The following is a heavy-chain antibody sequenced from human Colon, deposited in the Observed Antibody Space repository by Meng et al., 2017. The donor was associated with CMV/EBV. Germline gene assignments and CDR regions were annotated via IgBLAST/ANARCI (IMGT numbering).Heavy chain of an antibody. Sequence: ASVKVSCKASTYTFTDYYIHWVRQAPGQGLEWMGWINPKSGDTKYAQKFQGRVTMTRDTSITTAYMELSSLISDDTAVYYCARDTPYYYDSSGDRSYWYFDLWGRGTLVTVSS. CDR2: INPKSGDT. CDR3: ARDTPYYYDSSGDRSYWYFDL. CDR1: TYTFTDYY. J-gene: IGHJ2*01. V-gene: IGHV1-2*02. D-gene: IGHD3-22*01.